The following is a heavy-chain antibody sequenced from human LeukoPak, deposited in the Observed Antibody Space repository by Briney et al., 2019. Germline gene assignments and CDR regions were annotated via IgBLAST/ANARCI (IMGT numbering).Heavy chain of an antibody. Sequence: SVKPSCKASGDTFSSYAISWLRQAPGQGLEWMGGIIPILGTTNYAQKFQGRVTITADESTSTLYMELRSLRSEDTAIYYCARDDYYDSSAYRENPFDVWGQGTMVTVSS. CDR1: GDTFSSYA. V-gene: IGHV1-69*01. CDR3: ARDDYYDSSAYRENPFDV. J-gene: IGHJ3*01. CDR2: IIPILGTT. D-gene: IGHD3-22*01.